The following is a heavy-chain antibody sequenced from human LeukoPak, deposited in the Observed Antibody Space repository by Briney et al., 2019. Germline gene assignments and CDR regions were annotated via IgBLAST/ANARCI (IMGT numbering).Heavy chain of an antibody. CDR1: GFTFSSYG. CDR2: IRYDGSNK. Sequence: GGSLRLSCAASGFTFSSYGMHWVRQAPGKGLEWVAFIRYDGSNKYYADSVKGRFTISRDNSKNTLYLQMGSLRAEDMAVYYCARLSGYSSGWYNDYWGQGTLVTVSS. CDR3: ARLSGYSSGWYNDY. V-gene: IGHV3-30*02. J-gene: IGHJ4*02. D-gene: IGHD6-19*01.